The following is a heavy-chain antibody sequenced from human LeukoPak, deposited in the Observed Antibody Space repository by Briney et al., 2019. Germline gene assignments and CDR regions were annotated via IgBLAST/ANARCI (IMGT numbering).Heavy chain of an antibody. CDR3: ARDDGITIFGEVTGAWFDP. J-gene: IGHJ5*02. CDR1: GYTFTSYY. CDR2: INPSGGST. D-gene: IGHD3-3*01. V-gene: IGHV1-46*01. Sequence: ASVKVSCKAAGYTFTSYYMHWVRQAPGQGLEWMGIINPSGGSTSYAQKFQGRVTMTRDISTSTLYMELSSLRSEDTAVYYCARDDGITIFGEVTGAWFDPWGQGTLVTVSS.